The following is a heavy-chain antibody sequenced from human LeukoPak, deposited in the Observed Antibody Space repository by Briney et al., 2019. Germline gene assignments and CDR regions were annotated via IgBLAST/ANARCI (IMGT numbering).Heavy chain of an antibody. CDR1: GGSISSGGYS. Sequence: PSETLSLTCAVSGGSISSGGYSWSWIRQPRGKGLEWIGYIYHSGSTYYNPSLKSRVTISVDRSKNQFSLKLSSVTAADTAVYYCARGSYQLLPSGMDVWGQGTTVTVSS. J-gene: IGHJ6*02. CDR2: IYHSGST. V-gene: IGHV4-30-2*01. CDR3: ARGSYQLLPSGMDV. D-gene: IGHD2-2*01.